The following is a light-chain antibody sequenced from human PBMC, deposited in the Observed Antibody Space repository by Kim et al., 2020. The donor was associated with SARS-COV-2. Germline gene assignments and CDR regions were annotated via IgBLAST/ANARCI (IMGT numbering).Light chain of an antibody. Sequence: EIVLTQSPGTLSLSPGERATLSCRASQSVSSSYVAWYQQKRGQAPRLLIYAASSRATGIPDRFSGSGYGTDFTLTISRLETEDFAVYYCQQYGSSPVMFGQGTKVDIK. CDR3: QQYGSSPVM. CDR2: AAS. J-gene: IGKJ1*01. V-gene: IGKV3-20*01. CDR1: QSVSSSY.